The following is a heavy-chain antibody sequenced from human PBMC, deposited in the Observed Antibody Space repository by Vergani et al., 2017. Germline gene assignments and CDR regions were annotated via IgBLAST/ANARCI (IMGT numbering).Heavy chain of an antibody. CDR1: GFTFSNYA. Sequence: QVQLVESGGGVVQPGRSLRLSCAAFGFTFSNYAIHWVRQAPGKGLEWVAVISYDGSNKYYADSVKGRFTISRDNSKNTLYLQMNSLRTEDTAVYYCARAKESSYDFWSGPDYYYYMDVWTKGSTVTV. CDR2: ISYDGSNK. CDR3: ARAKESSYDFWSGPDYYYYMDV. D-gene: IGHD3-3*01. V-gene: IGHV3-30-3*01. J-gene: IGHJ6*03.